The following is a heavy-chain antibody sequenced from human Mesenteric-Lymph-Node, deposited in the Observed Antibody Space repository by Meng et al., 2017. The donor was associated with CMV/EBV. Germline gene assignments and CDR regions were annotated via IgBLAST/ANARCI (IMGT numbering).Heavy chain of an antibody. CDR3: ARDTFPPKWDPGSDAFDI. D-gene: IGHD1-26*01. CDR2: ISSSSSPI. J-gene: IGHJ3*02. V-gene: IGHV3-48*01. CDR1: GFTFSNYS. Sequence: GESLKISCVASGFTFSNYSMNWVRQAPGKGLEWVSYISSSSSPIYYADSVKGRFTISRDNSKNSLYLQMNSLRADDTALYYCARDTFPPKWDPGSDAFDIWGQGTMVTVSS.